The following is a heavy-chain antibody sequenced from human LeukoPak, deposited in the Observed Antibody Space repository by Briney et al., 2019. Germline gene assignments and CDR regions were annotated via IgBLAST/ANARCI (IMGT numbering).Heavy chain of an antibody. V-gene: IGHV3-21*01. D-gene: IGHD6-6*01. Sequence: PGGSLRLSCAASGFTFSSYWMSWVRQAPGKGLEWVSSINSKSRYIYYADSLKGRFTISRDNGKNSVYLQMNSLRAEDTAVYFCARADSSSSRLDCWGQGTLVTVSS. J-gene: IGHJ4*02. CDR1: GFTFSSYW. CDR2: INSKSRYI. CDR3: ARADSSSSRLDC.